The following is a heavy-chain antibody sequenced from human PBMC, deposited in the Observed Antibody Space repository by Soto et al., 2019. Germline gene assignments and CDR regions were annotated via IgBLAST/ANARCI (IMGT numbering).Heavy chain of an antibody. J-gene: IGHJ6*02. CDR1: GYSFTDYW. D-gene: IGHD6-19*01. V-gene: IGHV5-51*01. Sequence: PGESLKISCKGAGYSFTDYWIGWVRQMPGKGLEWMGIIYPGDSGARYSPSFQGQVSISADKSVNTAYLQWGSLKASDTAMYYCARQTTGWFGMDVWGQGXTVTVYS. CDR2: IYPGDSGA. CDR3: ARQTTGWFGMDV.